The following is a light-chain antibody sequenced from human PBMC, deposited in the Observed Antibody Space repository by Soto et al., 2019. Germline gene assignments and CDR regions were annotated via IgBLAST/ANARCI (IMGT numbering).Light chain of an antibody. Sequence: EIVLTQSPGTLSLSPGERATLSCRANQSVSSAYLAWYQQKPGQAPRLLISGASIRATGIPERFSGSGSGTDFTLTISRLEPEDSAVYYCQQYGSSPPYTFGQGTQLEIK. CDR3: QQYGSSPPYT. J-gene: IGKJ2*01. CDR1: QSVSSAY. V-gene: IGKV3-20*01. CDR2: GAS.